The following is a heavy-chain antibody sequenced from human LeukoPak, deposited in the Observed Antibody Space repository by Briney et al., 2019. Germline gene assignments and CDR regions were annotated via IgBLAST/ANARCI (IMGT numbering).Heavy chain of an antibody. Sequence: SETLSLTCTVSGGSISSSSYYWGWIRQPPGKGLEWIGSIYYSGSTYYNPSLKSRVTISVDTSKNQFPLKLSSVTAADTAVYYCARLSFLYYFDYWGQGTLVTVSS. J-gene: IGHJ4*02. CDR2: IYYSGST. CDR3: ARLSFLYYFDY. CDR1: GGSISSSSYY. V-gene: IGHV4-39*01.